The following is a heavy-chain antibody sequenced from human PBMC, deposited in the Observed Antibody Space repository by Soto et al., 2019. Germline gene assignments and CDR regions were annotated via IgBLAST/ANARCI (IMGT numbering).Heavy chain of an antibody. V-gene: IGHV1-8*01. Sequence: ASVKVSCKASGYTFTSYDINWVRQATGQGLEWMGWMNPNSGNTGYAQKFQGRVTMTRNTSISTAYMELSSLRSEDTAVYYCARATPTYSSGWYYYYMDVWGKGTTVTVSS. J-gene: IGHJ6*03. D-gene: IGHD6-19*01. CDR2: MNPNSGNT. CDR3: ARATPTYSSGWYYYYMDV. CDR1: GYTFTSYD.